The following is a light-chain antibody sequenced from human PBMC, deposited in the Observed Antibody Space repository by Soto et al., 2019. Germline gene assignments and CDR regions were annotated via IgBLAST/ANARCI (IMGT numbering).Light chain of an antibody. Sequence: QSVLTQPPSVSGAPGQRVTISCTGSSSNIGAGYDVHWYQQLPGTAPKLLIYGNSNRPSEVHDLFSGSKSGTSASLAITGLQAEDEADYYCQSYDSSLSGSYVFGTGTKLTVL. CDR3: QSYDSSLSGSYV. J-gene: IGLJ1*01. CDR1: SSNIGAGYD. CDR2: GNS. V-gene: IGLV1-40*01.